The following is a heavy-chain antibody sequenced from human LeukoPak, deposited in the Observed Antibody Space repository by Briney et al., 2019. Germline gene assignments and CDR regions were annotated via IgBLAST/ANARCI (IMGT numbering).Heavy chain of an antibody. V-gene: IGHV3-23*01. Sequence: QAGGSLRLSCAASGFTFSSYAMSWVRQAPGKGLEWVSAISGSGGSTYYADSVKGRFTISRDNSKNTLYLQMNSLRAEDTAVYYCAKDLDFWSGYYDYWGQGTLVTVSS. D-gene: IGHD3-3*01. CDR2: ISGSGGST. J-gene: IGHJ4*02. CDR3: AKDLDFWSGYYDY. CDR1: GFTFSSYA.